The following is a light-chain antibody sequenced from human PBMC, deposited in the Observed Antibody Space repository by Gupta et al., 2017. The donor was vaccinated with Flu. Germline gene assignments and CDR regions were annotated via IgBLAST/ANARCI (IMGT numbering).Light chain of an antibody. J-gene: IGKJ2*01. Sequence: TQMTQSPSSLSASVGDRVTITCQASQGVKNYLNWYQQKQGKPPKLLIYDASNLEAGVSSRFSGSGSGTNFSFTISRLQPEEAAIYFCHQHHYLPPTFGQGTKLQIK. CDR2: DAS. V-gene: IGKV1-33*01. CDR3: HQHHYLPPT. CDR1: QGVKNY.